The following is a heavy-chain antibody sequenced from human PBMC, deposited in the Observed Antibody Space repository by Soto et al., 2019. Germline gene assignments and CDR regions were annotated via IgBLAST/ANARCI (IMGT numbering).Heavy chain of an antibody. V-gene: IGHV1-2*02. CDR2: INPNSGGT. CDR3: ARVDDILTGYTGTFSYSYGIHV. CDR1: GYTFTGYY. J-gene: IGHJ6*02. D-gene: IGHD3-9*01. Sequence: ASVKVSCKASGYTFTGYYMHWVRQAPGQGLEWMGWINPNSGGTNYAQKFQGRVTMTRDTSISTAYMELSRLRSDDTAVYYCARVDDILTGYTGTFSYSYGIHVCGPGTTVTVS.